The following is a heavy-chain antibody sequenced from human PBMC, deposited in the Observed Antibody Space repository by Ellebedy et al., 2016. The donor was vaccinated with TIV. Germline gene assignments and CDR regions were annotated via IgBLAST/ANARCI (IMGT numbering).Heavy chain of an antibody. D-gene: IGHD3-10*01. J-gene: IGHJ6*02. Sequence: AASVKVSCKASGGTFSSYAISWVRQAPGQGLEWMGGIIPIFGTANYAQKFQGRVTITADESTSTAYMELSSLRSEDTAVYYCASFILRRGELSPRGPNYYYYGMDVWGQGTTVTVSS. CDR2: IIPIFGTA. CDR3: ASFILRRGELSPRGPNYYYYGMDV. CDR1: GGTFSSYA. V-gene: IGHV1-69*13.